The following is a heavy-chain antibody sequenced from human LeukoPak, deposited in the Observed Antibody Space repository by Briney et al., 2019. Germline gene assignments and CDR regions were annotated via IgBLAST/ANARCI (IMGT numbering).Heavy chain of an antibody. Sequence: GGSLRLSCAASGFTFSSYSMNWVRQAPGKGLEWVSAISGSGGSTYYADSVKGRFTISRDNSKNTLYLQMNSLRAEDTAVYYCAKVFVVVTASPHFDYWGQGTLVTVSS. D-gene: IGHD2-21*02. CDR3: AKVFVVVTASPHFDY. J-gene: IGHJ4*02. CDR1: GFTFSSYS. V-gene: IGHV3-23*01. CDR2: ISGSGGST.